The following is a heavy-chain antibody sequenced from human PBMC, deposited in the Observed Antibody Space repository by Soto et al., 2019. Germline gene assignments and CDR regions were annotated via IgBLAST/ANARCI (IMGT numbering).Heavy chain of an antibody. V-gene: IGHV3-7*04. CDR2: IKQDGSEK. CDR1: GFTFSNYW. J-gene: IGHJ4*02. Sequence: EVQLVESGGGLVQPGGSLRLACAASGFTFSNYWMTWVRQAPGKGLEWVANIKQDGSEKYFVDSVKGRFTISRDNAKNSLYLQMDSLITEDTAVYFCTRGKGMDYWGQGTLVIVSS. CDR3: TRGKGMDY.